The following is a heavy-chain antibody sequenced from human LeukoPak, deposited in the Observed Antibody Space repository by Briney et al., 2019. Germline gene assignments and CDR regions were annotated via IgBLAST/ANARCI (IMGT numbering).Heavy chain of an antibody. CDR3: TRGRRLDNAPTAPCEY. J-gene: IGHJ4*02. CDR1: GYIFTGYY. Sequence: GASVKVSCKASGYIFTGYYMHWVRQAPGQGLEWMGWINPNSGDTDYAQTFQGRVTMTRDTSIRTVYMELSSLKSDDTAVYYCTRGRRLDNAPTAPCEYWGQGTLVTVSS. V-gene: IGHV1-2*02. D-gene: IGHD2-2*03. CDR2: INPNSGDT.